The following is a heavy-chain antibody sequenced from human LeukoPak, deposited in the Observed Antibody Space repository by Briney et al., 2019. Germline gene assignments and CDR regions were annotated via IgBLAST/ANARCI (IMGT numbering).Heavy chain of an antibody. CDR1: GFTFRSFG. D-gene: IGHD4-17*01. CDR3: AKEHHEAVTTHY. Sequence: GGSLRLSCAAPGFTFRSFGIHWVRQAPGKGLEWVAVISYDGSNKQYADSVKGRFSISRDNSNNTLYLEMNSLRVEDTAVYYCAKEHHEAVTTHYWGQGTLVTVSS. CDR2: ISYDGSNK. V-gene: IGHV3-30*18. J-gene: IGHJ4*02.